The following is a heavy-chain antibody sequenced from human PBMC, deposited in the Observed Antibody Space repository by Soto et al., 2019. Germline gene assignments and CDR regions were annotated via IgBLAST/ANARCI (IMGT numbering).Heavy chain of an antibody. CDR1: GGTFSSYA. V-gene: IGHV1-69*13. CDR3: AGEPKYYDILTGYYIFGAFDY. Sequence: EASVKVSCKASGGTFSSYAISWVRQAPGQGLEWMGGIIPIFGTANYAQKFQGRVTITADESTSTAYMELSSLRSEDTAVYYCAGEPKYYDILTGYYIFGAFDYWG. J-gene: IGHJ4*01. CDR2: IIPIFGTA. D-gene: IGHD3-9*01.